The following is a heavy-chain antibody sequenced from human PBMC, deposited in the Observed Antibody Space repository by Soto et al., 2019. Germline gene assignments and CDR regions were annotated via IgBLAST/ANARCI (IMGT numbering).Heavy chain of an antibody. CDR3: ARDPSPGYYYYYGMDV. CDR1: GFTFSSYW. Sequence: PGGSLRLSCAASGFTFSSYWMHWVRQAPGKGLVWVSRINSDGSSTSYADSVKGRFSISRDNAKNTLYLQMNSLRAEDTAVYYCARDPSPGYYYYYGMDVWGQGTTVTVSS. V-gene: IGHV3-74*01. CDR2: INSDGSST. J-gene: IGHJ6*02.